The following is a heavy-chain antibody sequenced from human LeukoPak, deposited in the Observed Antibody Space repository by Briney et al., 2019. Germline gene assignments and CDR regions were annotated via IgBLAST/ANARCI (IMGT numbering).Heavy chain of an antibody. Sequence: SETLSLTCTVSGGSISSYYWSWIRQPPGKGLEWIGYIYYSGSTNYNPSLKSRVTISVDTSKNQCSLKLSSVTAADTAVYYCARTVEMATIRRAGWFDPWGQGTLVTVSS. V-gene: IGHV4-59*01. CDR1: GGSISSYY. J-gene: IGHJ5*02. D-gene: IGHD5-24*01. CDR3: ARTVEMATIRRAGWFDP. CDR2: IYYSGST.